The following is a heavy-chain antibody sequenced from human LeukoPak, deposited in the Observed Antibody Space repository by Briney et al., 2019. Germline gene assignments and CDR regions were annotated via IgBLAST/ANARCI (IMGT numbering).Heavy chain of an antibody. V-gene: IGHV4-4*02. CDR1: GGSISSSNW. J-gene: IGHJ6*04. CDR2: IYHSGST. CDR3: ASDILTGYSYYYYYGMDV. D-gene: IGHD3-9*01. Sequence: PSGTLSLTCAVSGGSISSSNWWSWVRQPPGKGLELIGEIYHSGSTNYNPSLKSRVTISVDKSKNQFSLKLSSVTAADTAVYYCASDILTGYSYYYYYGMDVWGKGTTVTVSS.